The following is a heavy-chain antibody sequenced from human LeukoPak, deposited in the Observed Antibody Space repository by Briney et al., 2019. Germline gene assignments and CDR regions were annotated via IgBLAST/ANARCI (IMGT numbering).Heavy chain of an antibody. D-gene: IGHD1-26*01. Sequence: PGGSLRLSCAASGFTVSSNYMSWVRQAPGKGLEWVSAISGSGGSTYYADSVKGRFTISRDNSKNTLYLQMNSLRAEDTAVYYCANSGSYYYYYGMDVWGQGTAVTVSS. CDR3: ANSGSYYYYYGMDV. CDR1: GFTVSSNY. V-gene: IGHV3-23*01. J-gene: IGHJ6*02. CDR2: ISGSGGST.